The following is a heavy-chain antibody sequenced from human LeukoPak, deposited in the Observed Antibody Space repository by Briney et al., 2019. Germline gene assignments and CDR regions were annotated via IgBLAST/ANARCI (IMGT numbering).Heavy chain of an antibody. J-gene: IGHJ5*02. CDR1: GFTFSNYA. V-gene: IGHV3-23*01. CDR2: MCGSAGCT. D-gene: IGHD3-22*01. CDR3: ARDRPNYHESNGHYYQRDGDH. Sequence: PGGSLRLSCAASGFTFSNYAMSWVRLAPGKGLQWVASMCGSAGCTYYADSVKGRFTISRDNSKDTLYLQMNSLRAEDTAIYYCARDRPNYHESNGHYYQRDGDHWGQGTLVTVSS.